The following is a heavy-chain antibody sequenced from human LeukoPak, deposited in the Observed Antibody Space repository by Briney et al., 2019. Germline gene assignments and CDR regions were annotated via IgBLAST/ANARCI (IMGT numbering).Heavy chain of an antibody. V-gene: IGHV3-48*03. CDR3: ARARIRGSVAFDI. CDR2: ISSSGSTI. J-gene: IGHJ3*02. Sequence: GGSLRLSCAASGFTFSSYEMNWVRQAPGKGLEWVSYISSSGSTIYYVDSVKGRFTISRDNAKNSLYLQMNSLRAEDTAVYYCARARIRGSVAFDIWGQGTMVTVSS. CDR1: GFTFSSYE. D-gene: IGHD3-10*01.